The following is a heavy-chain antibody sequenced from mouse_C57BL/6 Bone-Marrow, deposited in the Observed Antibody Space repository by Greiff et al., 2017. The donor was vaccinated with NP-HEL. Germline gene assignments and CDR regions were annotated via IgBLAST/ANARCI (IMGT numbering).Heavy chain of an antibody. J-gene: IGHJ3*01. Sequence: VQLQQSGAELVKPWASVTISCKASGYAFSSYWMHWVKQRPGKGLEWIGQIYPGDGDTNYNGKFKGKATLTADKSSSTAYMQLSSLTSEYAAVYFCARDDYPFAYWGQGTLVTVSA. V-gene: IGHV1-80*01. CDR1: GYAFSSYW. D-gene: IGHD2-4*01. CDR3: ARDDYPFAY. CDR2: IYPGDGDT.